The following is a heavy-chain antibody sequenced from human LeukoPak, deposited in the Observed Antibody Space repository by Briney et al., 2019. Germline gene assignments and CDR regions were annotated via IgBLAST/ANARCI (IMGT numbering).Heavy chain of an antibody. D-gene: IGHD1-26*01. V-gene: IGHV3-33*01. CDR2: IWYDGSNK. Sequence: GGSLRLSCAASGFTFSSYGMHWVRQAPGKGLEWVAVIWYDGSNKYYADSVKGRFTISRDNSKNTLYLQMNSLRAEDTAVYYCARWGSGGYSTFDYGGQGTLVTVSS. J-gene: IGHJ4*02. CDR1: GFTFSSYG. CDR3: ARWGSGGYSTFDY.